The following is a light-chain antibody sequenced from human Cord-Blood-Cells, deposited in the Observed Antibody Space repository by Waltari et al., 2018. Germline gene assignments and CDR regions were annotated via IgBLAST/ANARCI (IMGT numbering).Light chain of an antibody. V-gene: IGLV2-8*01. J-gene: IGLJ1*01. CDR1: SSDVGGYNY. CDR3: SSYAGSNNYV. CDR2: EVS. Sequence: QSALTQPPSASGSPGQSVTIPCPGTSSDVGGYNYVSWYQQHPGKAPKLMNYEVSKRPSGVPDRFSGSKSGNTASLTVSGLQAEDEADYYCSSYAGSNNYVFGTGTKVTVL.